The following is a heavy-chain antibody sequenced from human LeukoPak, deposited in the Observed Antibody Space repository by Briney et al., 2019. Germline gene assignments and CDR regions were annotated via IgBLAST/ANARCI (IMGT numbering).Heavy chain of an antibody. CDR3: ARGMRITMVRGVKPEYYFDS. CDR1: GYTFTSYD. Sequence: GASVKVSCKASGYTFTSYDINWVRQATGQGLEWMGWMNPNSGNTGYAQKFQGRVTMTRNTSISTAYMELSSLRSEDTAVYYCARGMRITMVRGVKPEYYFDSWGQGTLVTVYS. J-gene: IGHJ4*02. CDR2: MNPNSGNT. V-gene: IGHV1-8*01. D-gene: IGHD3-10*01.